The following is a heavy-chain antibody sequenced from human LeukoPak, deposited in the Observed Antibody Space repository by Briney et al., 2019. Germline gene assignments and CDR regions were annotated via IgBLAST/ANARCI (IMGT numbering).Heavy chain of an antibody. CDR3: VPQPSRIAVAVAYFDY. V-gene: IGHV3-23*01. J-gene: IGHJ4*02. Sequence: GGSLRLPCAASGFTFSDYAMSWVRQAPGKGLEWVSAISGSGGTTIYADSVTGRFTISRDNSESTLYLQMNSLRAEDTAVYYCVPQPSRIAVAVAYFDYWGQGTLVTVSS. CDR2: ISGSGGTT. CDR1: GFTFSDYA. D-gene: IGHD6-19*01.